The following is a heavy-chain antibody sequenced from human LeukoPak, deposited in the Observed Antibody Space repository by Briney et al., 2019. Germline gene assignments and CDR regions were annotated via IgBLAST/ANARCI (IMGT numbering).Heavy chain of an antibody. CDR3: ARVVRYYDYVWGTNHLSEYYFDY. D-gene: IGHD3-16*01. J-gene: IGHJ4*02. CDR2: IIPIFGTA. Sequence: ASVKVSCKASGGTFSSYAISWVRQAPGQGLEWMGGIIPIFGTANYAQKFQGRVTITADESTSTAYMELSSLRSEDTAVYYCARVVRYYDYVWGTNHLSEYYFDYWGQGTLVTVSS. CDR1: GGTFSSYA. V-gene: IGHV1-69*13.